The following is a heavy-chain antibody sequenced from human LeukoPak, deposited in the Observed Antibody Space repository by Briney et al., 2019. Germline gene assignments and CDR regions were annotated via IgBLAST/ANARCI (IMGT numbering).Heavy chain of an antibody. D-gene: IGHD2/OR15-2a*01. CDR1: GFPFSNFY. J-gene: IGHJ4*02. CDR3: VSFYETY. Sequence: QTGGSLRLSCVASGFPFSNFYMSWVRQAPGKGLVWVSHINSDGSWTSYADSVKGRFTISKDNAKNTVYLQMNSLRAEDTAVYYCVSFYETYWGRGTLVTVSS. CDR2: INSDGSWT. V-gene: IGHV3-74*01.